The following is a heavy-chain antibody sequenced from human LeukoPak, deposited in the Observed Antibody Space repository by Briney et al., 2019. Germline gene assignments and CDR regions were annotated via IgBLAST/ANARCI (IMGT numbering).Heavy chain of an antibody. CDR2: IYWNGASP. CDR3: ARDHHRRLYDSQARDTFDI. J-gene: IGHJ3*02. D-gene: IGHD3-22*01. CDR1: GFNFDDYG. V-gene: IGHV3-20*04. Sequence: GGSLRLSCAASGFNFDDYGMSWVRQAPGKGLEWVSYIYWNGASPGYADSVKGRFTISRDNGKNSLYLQMNSLRAEDTALYYCARDHHRRLYDSQARDTFDIWGQGTMVTVSS.